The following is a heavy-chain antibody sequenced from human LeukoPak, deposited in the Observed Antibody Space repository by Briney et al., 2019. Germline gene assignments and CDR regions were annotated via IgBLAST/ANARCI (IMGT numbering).Heavy chain of an antibody. Sequence: GGSLRLSCAASGFTFSTYWMHWARQVPGKGLVWVARINSEGSGTIYTDSVKGRFTISRDNSKNTLYLQMNSLRAEDTAVYYCVRDDDRPDNGLDYWGQGTLVTVSS. V-gene: IGHV3-74*01. D-gene: IGHD3-22*01. CDR3: VRDDDRPDNGLDY. J-gene: IGHJ4*02. CDR2: INSEGSGT. CDR1: GFTFSTYW.